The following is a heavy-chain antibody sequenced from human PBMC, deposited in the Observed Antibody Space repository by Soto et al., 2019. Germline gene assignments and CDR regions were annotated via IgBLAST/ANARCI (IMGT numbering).Heavy chain of an antibody. J-gene: IGHJ4*02. CDR1: GFTFSNAW. CDR2: IKSKTDGRTT. V-gene: IGHV3-15*01. Sequence: GGSLRLSCAASGFTFSNAWMSWVRQAPGKGLEWVGRIKSKTDGRTTDYAAPVKGRFTISRDDSKNTLYLQMNSLKTEDTAVYNCTTGGLSSSYSKHDYWGQGTLVNVSS. D-gene: IGHD1-26*01. CDR3: TTGGLSSSYSKHDY.